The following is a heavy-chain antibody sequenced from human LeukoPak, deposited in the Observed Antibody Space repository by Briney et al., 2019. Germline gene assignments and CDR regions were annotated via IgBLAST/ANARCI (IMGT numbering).Heavy chain of an antibody. CDR1: GFTFSSYW. CDR3: ARGPAGYYYDSSGYDDFDY. D-gene: IGHD3-22*01. CDR2: IKQDGSEK. V-gene: IGHV3-7*01. Sequence: PGGSLRLSCAASGFTFSSYWMSWVRQAPGKGLEWVANIKQDGSEKYYVDSVKGRFTVSRDNAKNTLYLQMNSLRAEDTAVYYCARGPAGYYYDSSGYDDFDYWGQGTLVTVSS. J-gene: IGHJ4*02.